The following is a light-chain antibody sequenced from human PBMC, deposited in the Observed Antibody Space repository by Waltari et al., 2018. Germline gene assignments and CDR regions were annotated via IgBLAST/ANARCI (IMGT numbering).Light chain of an antibody. CDR1: QSVSRA. CDR2: GIF. J-gene: IGKJ1*01. CDR3: QHYVMLPVT. Sequence: EIVLTQSPGTLSLSPGERATLSCRTSQSVSRALAWYQQKPGQAPRLLIHGIFNRATGIPDRFSGSGSGTDFSLTISRLEPEDFAVYYCQHYVMLPVTFGQGTRVEVK. V-gene: IGKV3-20*01.